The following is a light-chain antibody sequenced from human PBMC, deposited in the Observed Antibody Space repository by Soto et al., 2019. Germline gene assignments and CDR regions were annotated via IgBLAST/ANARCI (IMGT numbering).Light chain of an antibody. CDR1: QSVGSY. V-gene: IGKV3-11*01. Sequence: EIVLTQSPSTLSLSPRERATHSCRASQSVGSYLGWYQHKPGQAPRLLIYDASNRAPGIPARFTGSGSGTDFTLYISILEPEDFAVYHCQQRSNWPRGTFGQGTKLEIK. CDR3: QQRSNWPRGT. CDR2: DAS. J-gene: IGKJ2*02.